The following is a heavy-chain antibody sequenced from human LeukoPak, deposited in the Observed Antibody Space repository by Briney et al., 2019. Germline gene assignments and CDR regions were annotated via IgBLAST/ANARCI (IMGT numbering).Heavy chain of an antibody. V-gene: IGHV3-7*01. J-gene: IGHJ3*02. CDR3: ARQLRGVVVVVITALDHPFDI. Sequence: GGSLRLSCEASGFTFDSYWMSCVRQAPGEGLECVANINHYGYENSYVDSGKGQFTISRDNAKNSVYLQMNSLRGEDTAVYYCARQLRGVVVVVITALDHPFDIWGQGTMVTVSS. CDR1: GFTFDSYW. D-gene: IGHD3-22*01. CDR2: INHYGYEN.